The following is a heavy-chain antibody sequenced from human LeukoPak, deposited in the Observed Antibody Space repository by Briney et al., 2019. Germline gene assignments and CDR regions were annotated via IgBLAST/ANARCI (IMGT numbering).Heavy chain of an antibody. Sequence: GASVKVSCKASGYTFTSYYMHWVRQAPGQGLEWMGIINPSGGSTSYAQKFQGRVTMTRDTSTSTVYMELSSLRSEDTAVYYCARAYRPRTDYYYGMDVWGQGTMVTVSS. CDR1: GYTFTSYY. CDR3: ARAYRPRTDYYYGMDV. CDR2: INPSGGST. V-gene: IGHV1-46*01. J-gene: IGHJ6*02.